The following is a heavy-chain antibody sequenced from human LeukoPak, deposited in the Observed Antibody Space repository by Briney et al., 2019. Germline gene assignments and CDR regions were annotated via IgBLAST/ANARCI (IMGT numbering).Heavy chain of an antibody. CDR2: MNPNSGNT. J-gene: IGHJ4*02. V-gene: IGHV1-8*01. Sequence: GASVKVSCKASGYTFTSYDINWLRQATGQGLEWMGWMNPNSGNTGYAQKFQGRITMTRNTSMSTASLELSSLRSEDTAVYDCAIRTHVDIVARLGGRVKKGVDYWGQGTPVTVSS. CDR1: GYTFTSYD. CDR3: AIRTHVDIVARLGGRVKKGVDY. D-gene: IGHD5-12*01.